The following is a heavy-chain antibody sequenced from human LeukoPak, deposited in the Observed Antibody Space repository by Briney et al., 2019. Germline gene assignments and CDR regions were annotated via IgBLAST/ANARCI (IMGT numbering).Heavy chain of an antibody. V-gene: IGHV5-51*01. Sequence: GESLKISCKGSGYSFTSYWIGWVRQMPGKGLEWMGIIYPDDSDTRYSPSFQGQVTISADKSISTAYLQWSSLKASDTAMYYCARNKAHDILTDYSTHDAFDIWGQGTMVTVSS. J-gene: IGHJ3*02. D-gene: IGHD3-9*01. CDR1: GYSFTSYW. CDR2: IYPDDSDT. CDR3: ARNKAHDILTDYSTHDAFDI.